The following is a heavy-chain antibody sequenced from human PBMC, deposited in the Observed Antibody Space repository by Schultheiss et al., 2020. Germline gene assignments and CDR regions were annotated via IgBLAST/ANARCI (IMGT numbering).Heavy chain of an antibody. CDR2: IYTSGST. D-gene: IGHD1-14*01. CDR1: SGSINSYY. Sequence: SETLSLTCTVSSGSINSYYWSWMRQPPGKGLEWIGRIYTSGSTNYNPSLKSRVTISVDTSKNQFSLKLSSVTAADTAVYYCARGSLRKIDYWGQGTLVTVSS. V-gene: IGHV4-4*07. J-gene: IGHJ4*02. CDR3: ARGSLRKIDY.